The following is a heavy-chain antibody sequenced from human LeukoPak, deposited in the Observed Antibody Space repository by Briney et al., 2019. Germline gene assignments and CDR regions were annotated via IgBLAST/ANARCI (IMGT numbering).Heavy chain of an antibody. J-gene: IGHJ4*02. D-gene: IGHD4-23*01. CDR2: INPNSGGT. CDR3: ARDSTMTTVVPPTSFDY. V-gene: IGHV1-2*02. CDR1: GYTFTGYY. Sequence: GASVKVSCKASGYTFTGYYMHWVRQAPGQGLEWMGWINPNSGGTNYAQKFQGRVTMTRDTSISTAYMELSRLRSDDTAVYYCARDSTMTTVVPPTSFDYWGQGTLVTVSS.